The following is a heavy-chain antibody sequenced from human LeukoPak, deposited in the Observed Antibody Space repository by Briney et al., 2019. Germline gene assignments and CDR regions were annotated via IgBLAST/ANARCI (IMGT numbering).Heavy chain of an antibody. CDR1: GYTFTSYD. Sequence: ASVKVSCKASGYTFTSYDINWVRQATGQGLEWMGWMNPNSGNTGYAQKFQGRVTITADESTSTAYMELSSLRSEDTAVYYCARGVDCSSTGCYAFNYYYYMDVWGKGTTVTISS. CDR2: MNPNSGNT. D-gene: IGHD2-2*01. J-gene: IGHJ6*03. V-gene: IGHV1-8*03. CDR3: ARGVDCSSTGCYAFNYYYYMDV.